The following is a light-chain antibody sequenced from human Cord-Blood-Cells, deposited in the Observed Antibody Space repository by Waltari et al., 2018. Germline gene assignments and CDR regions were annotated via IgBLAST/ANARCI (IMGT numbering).Light chain of an antibody. J-gene: IGKJ2*01. Sequence: DIQMAQSPSSLSASVGDRVTSTCQASQDISNYLNWYQQKPGKAPKLLIYDASNLETGVPSRFSGSGSGTDFTFTISNLQPEDIATYYCQQYDNLLMYTFGQGTKLEIK. CDR3: QQYDNLLMYT. CDR2: DAS. CDR1: QDISNY. V-gene: IGKV1-33*01.